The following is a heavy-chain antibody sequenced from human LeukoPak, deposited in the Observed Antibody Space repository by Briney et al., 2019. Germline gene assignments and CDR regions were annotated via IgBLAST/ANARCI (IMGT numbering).Heavy chain of an antibody. J-gene: IGHJ5*02. CDR2: IYHSGSI. D-gene: IGHD2-15*01. Sequence: SETLSLTCAVSGGSISSSNWWSWVRQPPGKGLEWIGEIYHSGSINYNPSLKSRVIISVDKSKNQFSLKLTSVTAADTAVYYCAKLAVAAGFRWFDPWGQGTLVTVSS. V-gene: IGHV4-4*02. CDR3: AKLAVAAGFRWFDP. CDR1: GGSISSSNW.